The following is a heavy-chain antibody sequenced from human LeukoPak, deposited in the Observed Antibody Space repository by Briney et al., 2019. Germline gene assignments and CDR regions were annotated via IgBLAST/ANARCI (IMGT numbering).Heavy chain of an antibody. V-gene: IGHV4-4*07. J-gene: IGHJ4*02. CDR2: IYSSGST. Sequence: SETLSLTCSVSGGSISSYYWSWVRQPAGKGLEWIGRIYSSGSTNYNPSLNSRVTMSVDTSNSQFSLRLTSVTAADTAVYYCARGSKAAAGIFDSWGQGTLVTVSS. D-gene: IGHD6-13*01. CDR3: ARGSKAAAGIFDS. CDR1: GGSISSYY.